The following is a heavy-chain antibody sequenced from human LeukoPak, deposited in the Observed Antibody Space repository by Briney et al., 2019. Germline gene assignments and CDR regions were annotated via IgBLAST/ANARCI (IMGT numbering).Heavy chain of an antibody. J-gene: IGHJ5*02. CDR2: IDYRGRT. CDR3: VRRVNTYGGWFDR. CDR1: GDSISSSNFH. V-gene: IGHV4-39*01. Sequence: PSETLSLTCSVSGDSISSSNFHWGWIRPSPGTGLEWIGTIDYRGRTFYNPSLNNRVTISADTSGNQLSLKLSSVTATDTAIYYCVRRVNTYGGWFDRWGQGALVTVSS. D-gene: IGHD5-18*01.